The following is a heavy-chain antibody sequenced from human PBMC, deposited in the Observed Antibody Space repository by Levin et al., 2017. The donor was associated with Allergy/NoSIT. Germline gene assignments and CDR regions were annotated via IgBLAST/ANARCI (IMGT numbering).Heavy chain of an antibody. CDR3: AAHNWFDP. CDR1: GYTFTSYA. Sequence: ASVKVSCKASGYTFTSYALNWVRQAPGQGLEWRGWINTNTGNPTYAQGFTGRFVFSLDTSVSTAYLQISGLKAEHAAVYYCAAHNWFDPWGQGTLVTVSS. J-gene: IGHJ5*02. CDR2: INTNTGNP. V-gene: IGHV7-4-1*02.